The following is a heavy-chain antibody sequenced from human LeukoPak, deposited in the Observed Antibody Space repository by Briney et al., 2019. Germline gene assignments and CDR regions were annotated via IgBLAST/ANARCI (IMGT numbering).Heavy chain of an antibody. J-gene: IGHJ3*02. Sequence: PSEPLSLTCTVSGGSISTYYWSWIRQPPGKGREWIGSMYYSGRTNHKPSLKSRVTISVNTSKNQFSLKLSSVTAAHTAVYYCARHADYYDRSGSNDSFDIGRQGTIVSASS. CDR3: ARHADYYDRSGSNDSFDI. CDR1: GGSISTYY. V-gene: IGHV4-59*08. D-gene: IGHD3-22*01. CDR2: MYYSGRT.